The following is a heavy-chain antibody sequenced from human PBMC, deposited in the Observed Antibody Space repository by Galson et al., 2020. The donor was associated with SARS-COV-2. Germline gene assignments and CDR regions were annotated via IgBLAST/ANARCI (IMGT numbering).Heavy chain of an antibody. J-gene: IGHJ4*02. Sequence: GESLKISCAASGFSVTNTYMSWVRQAPGKGLEWVAQIFFDGSEKYYGDSVRGRFTISRDSSKNTVYLQMNNLRVDDTAVYYCARDGQSSRGWAFDYWGQGTLLTVSS. CDR3: ARDGQSSRGWAFDY. D-gene: IGHD6-19*01. CDR1: GFSVTNTY. V-gene: IGHV3-33*08. CDR2: IFFDGSEK.